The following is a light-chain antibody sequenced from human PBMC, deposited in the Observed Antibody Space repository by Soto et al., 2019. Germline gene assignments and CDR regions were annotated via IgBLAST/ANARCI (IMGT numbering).Light chain of an antibody. CDR1: SSDVGGYNY. Sequence: QSALTQPAPVSGSPGQSITISCTGTSSDVGGYNYVSWYQQHPGKAPKLMIYEVSNRPSGVSYRFSGSKSGNTASLTISGLQAEDEADYYCSSHTSSNTRVFGTGTKVTVL. CDR3: SSHTSSNTRV. CDR2: EVS. V-gene: IGLV2-14*01. J-gene: IGLJ1*01.